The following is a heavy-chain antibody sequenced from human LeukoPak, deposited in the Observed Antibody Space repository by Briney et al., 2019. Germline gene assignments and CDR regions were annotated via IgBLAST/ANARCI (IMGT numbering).Heavy chain of an antibody. Sequence: PGGSLRLSCAASGFTFSSNYMSWVRQAPGKGLEWVSVIYSGGSTYYADSVKGRFTISRDNSKNTLYLQMNSLGAEDTAVYYCARGYYYDSSAPAFQHWGQGTLVTVSS. CDR1: GFTFSSNY. D-gene: IGHD3-22*01. CDR3: ARGYYYDSSAPAFQH. CDR2: IYSGGST. V-gene: IGHV3-66*01. J-gene: IGHJ1*01.